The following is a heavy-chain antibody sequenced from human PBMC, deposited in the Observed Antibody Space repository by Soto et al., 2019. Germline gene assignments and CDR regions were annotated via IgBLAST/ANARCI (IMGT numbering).Heavy chain of an antibody. D-gene: IGHD1-7*01. J-gene: IGHJ4*02. CDR3: ARDRITGTTPYYFDY. CDR1: GYTFTSYY. CDR2: INPSGGST. Sequence: ASVKVSCKASGYTFTSYYMHWVRQAPGQGLEWMGIINPSGGSTSYAQKFQGRVTMTRDTSTSTVYMELSSLRSEDTAVYYCARDRITGTTPYYFDYWGQRTLVTVSS. V-gene: IGHV1-46*03.